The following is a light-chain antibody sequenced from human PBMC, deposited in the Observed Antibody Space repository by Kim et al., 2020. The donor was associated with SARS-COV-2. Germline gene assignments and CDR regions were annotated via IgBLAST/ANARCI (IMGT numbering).Light chain of an antibody. J-gene: IGLJ3*02. Sequence: APGNTAAITCGGNNIGSKGVRWDQQEPGQAPVLAIYYDSGRPSGIPERFSGSNSDNTATRTITRVEAGDEADYYWHVWDSTGDQGVCGGGTRLTVL. CDR3: HVWDSTGDQGV. CDR1: NIGSKG. CDR2: YDS. V-gene: IGLV3-21*04.